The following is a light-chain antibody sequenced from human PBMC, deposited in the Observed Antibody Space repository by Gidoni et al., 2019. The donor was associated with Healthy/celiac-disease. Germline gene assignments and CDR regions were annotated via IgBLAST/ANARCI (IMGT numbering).Light chain of an antibody. CDR1: QDISNY. CDR2: DAS. J-gene: IGKJ4*01. CDR3: QQYDNLPI. V-gene: IGKV1-33*01. Sequence: DIQMTKSPSSLSASVGDRVTITCQASQDISNYLNWYQQKPGKAPKLLIYDASNLETGVPSRCSGSGSGTDFTFTISCLQPEDIATYYCQQYDNLPIFGGGTKVEIK.